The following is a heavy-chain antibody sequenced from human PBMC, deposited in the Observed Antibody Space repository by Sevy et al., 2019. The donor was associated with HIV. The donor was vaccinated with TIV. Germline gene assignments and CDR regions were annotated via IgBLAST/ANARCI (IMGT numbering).Heavy chain of an antibody. CDR1: GFTFSSYG. V-gene: IGHV3-33*01. CDR2: IWYDGCNK. J-gene: IGHJ3*02. Sequence: GGSLRLSCAASGFTFSSYGMHWVRQAPGKGLEWVAVIWYDGCNKYYADSVKGRFTISRDNSKNTLYLQMNSLRAEDTAVYYCARGNIYYDSSGWAFDIWGQGTMVTVSS. CDR3: ARGNIYYDSSGWAFDI. D-gene: IGHD3-22*01.